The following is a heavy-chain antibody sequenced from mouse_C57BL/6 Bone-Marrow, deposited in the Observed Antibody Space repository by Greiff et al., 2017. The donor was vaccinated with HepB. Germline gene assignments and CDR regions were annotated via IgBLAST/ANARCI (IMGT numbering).Heavy chain of an antibody. V-gene: IGHV1-50*01. CDR3: ASWDFDY. Sequence: QVQLQQPGAELVKPGASVKLSCKASGYTFTSYWMQWVNQRPGQGLEWIGEIDPSDSYTNYNQKFKGKATLTVDTSSSTAYMQLSSLTSEDSAVYYCASWDFDYWGQGTTLTVSS. CDR2: IDPSDSYT. J-gene: IGHJ2*01. CDR1: GYTFTSYW. D-gene: IGHD4-1*01.